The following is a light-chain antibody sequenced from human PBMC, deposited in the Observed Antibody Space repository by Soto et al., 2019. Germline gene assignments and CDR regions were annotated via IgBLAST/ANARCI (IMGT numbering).Light chain of an antibody. Sequence: EIVLTQSPATLSLSPGERATLSCRASQSVSSYLAWYQQKPGQAPRLLIYDASNRATGIPARFSGSGFGTDFTLTISSLEPEDFAVYYCQQLSNWPPRITFGQGTRLEIK. CDR2: DAS. J-gene: IGKJ5*01. V-gene: IGKV3-11*01. CDR1: QSVSSY. CDR3: QQLSNWPPRIT.